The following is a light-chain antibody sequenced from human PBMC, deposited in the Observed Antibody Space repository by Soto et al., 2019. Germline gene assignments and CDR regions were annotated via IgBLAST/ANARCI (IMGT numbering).Light chain of an antibody. Sequence: QSALTQPVSVSGSPGQSITMSCTGTSSDVGGYNYVSWYQQHPGKAPKLMIYEVSNRPSGVSNRFSGSKSGNTASLTISGLQAEDEADYYCSSYTSSSTPFVFGTGTKVTVL. CDR1: SSDVGGYNY. CDR2: EVS. CDR3: SSYTSSSTPFV. J-gene: IGLJ1*01. V-gene: IGLV2-14*01.